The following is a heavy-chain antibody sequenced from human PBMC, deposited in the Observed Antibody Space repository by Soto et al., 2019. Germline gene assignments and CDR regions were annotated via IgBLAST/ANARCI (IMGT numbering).Heavy chain of an antibody. V-gene: IGHV1-3*04. J-gene: IGHJ4*02. CDR1: GYTFTSYA. D-gene: IGHD1-26*01. Sequence: GASVKVSCKASGYTFTSYAMHWVRQAPGQRLEWMGWINTGNGNTIYAQKFQGRVTMTEDTSTDTAYMELSSLRSEDTAVYYCATDRSYTFDYWGQGTLVTVSS. CDR2: INTGNGNT. CDR3: ATDRSYTFDY.